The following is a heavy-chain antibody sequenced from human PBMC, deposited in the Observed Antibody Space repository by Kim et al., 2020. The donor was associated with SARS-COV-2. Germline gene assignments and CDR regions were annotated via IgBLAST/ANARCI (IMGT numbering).Heavy chain of an antibody. J-gene: IGHJ4*02. CDR1: GGSISSSSYY. D-gene: IGHD4-17*01. CDR2: IYYSGST. CDR3: ARDDYRLAY. V-gene: IGHV4-39*02. Sequence: SETLSLTCTVSGGSISSSSYYWGWIRQPPGKGLEWIGSIYYSGSTYYNPSLKSRVTISVDTSKNQFSLKLSSVTAADTAVYYCARDDYRLAYWGQGTLVTVSS.